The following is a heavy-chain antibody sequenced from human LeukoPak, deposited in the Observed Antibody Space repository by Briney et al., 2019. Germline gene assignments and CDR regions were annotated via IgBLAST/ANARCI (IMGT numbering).Heavy chain of an antibody. D-gene: IGHD6-13*01. Sequence: ASVKVSCKVSGYTLTELSMHWERQAPGKGLEWMGGFDPEDGETIYAQKFQGRVTMTEDTSTDTAYMELSSLRSEDTAVYYCATAPGIAAAGFFDYWGQGTLVTVSS. CDR2: FDPEDGET. CDR3: ATAPGIAAAGFFDY. CDR1: GYTLTELS. J-gene: IGHJ4*02. V-gene: IGHV1-24*01.